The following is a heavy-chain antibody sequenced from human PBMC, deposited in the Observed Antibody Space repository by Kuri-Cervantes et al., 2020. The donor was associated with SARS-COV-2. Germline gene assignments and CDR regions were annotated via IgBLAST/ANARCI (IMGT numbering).Heavy chain of an antibody. Sequence: SETLSLTCAVYGGSFSGYYWSWIRQPPGKGLEWIGEINHSGSTNYNPSLKSRVTISVDTSKNQFSLKLSSVTAADTAVYYCVRHRFQAIDYWGQGSLVTVSS. CDR3: VRHRFQAIDY. D-gene: IGHD1-26*01. CDR1: GGSFSGYY. CDR2: INHSGST. V-gene: IGHV4-34*01. J-gene: IGHJ4*02.